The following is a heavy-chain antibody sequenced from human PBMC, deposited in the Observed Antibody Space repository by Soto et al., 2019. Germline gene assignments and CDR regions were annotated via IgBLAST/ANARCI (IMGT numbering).Heavy chain of an antibody. D-gene: IGHD6-13*01. CDR3: TRDASRDSSARGWFDP. V-gene: IGHV3-21*01. J-gene: IGHJ5*02. CDR1: GFTLRSFT. Sequence: GGSLRLSCAASGFTLRSFTMNWVRQAPGKGLEWVSTISSNSAYIYYTDALRGRFTISRDNAKNSLHLQMNSLRAEDTAVYYCTRDASRDSSARGWFDPWGPGTLVTVSS. CDR2: ISSNSAYI.